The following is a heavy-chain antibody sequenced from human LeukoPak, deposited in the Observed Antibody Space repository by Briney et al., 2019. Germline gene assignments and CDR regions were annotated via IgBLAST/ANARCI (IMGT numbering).Heavy chain of an antibody. D-gene: IGHD2-8*02. CDR3: ATYRQVLLPFES. J-gene: IGHJ4*02. CDR1: GFTFSTFA. Sequence: GGSLRLSCAASGFTFSTFAMIWVRQPPGQGLEWVSSIFPSGGEIQYADSVRGRFTISRDNSKSTLSLQMNSLRAEDTAIYYCATYRQVLLPFESWGQGTLVTVSS. V-gene: IGHV3-23*01. CDR2: IFPSGGEI.